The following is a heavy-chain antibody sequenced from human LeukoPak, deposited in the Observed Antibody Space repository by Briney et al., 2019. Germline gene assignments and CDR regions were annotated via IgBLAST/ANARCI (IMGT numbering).Heavy chain of an antibody. D-gene: IGHD4-17*01. Sequence: PGGSLRLSCAASGFTFSSYGMHWVRQAPGKGLEWVAVIWYDGSNKYYADSVKGRFTISRDNSKNTLYLQMNSLRAEDTAVYYCARDGASDYGDYENWFDPWGQGTLVNGSS. V-gene: IGHV3-33*01. CDR2: IWYDGSNK. CDR3: ARDGASDYGDYENWFDP. J-gene: IGHJ5*02. CDR1: GFTFSSYG.